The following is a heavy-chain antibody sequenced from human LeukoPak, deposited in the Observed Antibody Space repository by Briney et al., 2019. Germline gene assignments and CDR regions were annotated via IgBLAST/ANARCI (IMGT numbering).Heavy chain of an antibody. CDR3: ARAGSHSNVTHKHSGSPRFDY. CDR2: IYYSGST. J-gene: IGHJ4*02. CDR1: GGSISSGGYY. Sequence: SETLSLTCTVSGGSISSGGYYWSWIRQHPGTGLEWIGYIYYSGSTYCNPSLKSRVTISVDTSKNQFSLKLSSVTAADTAVYYCARAGSHSNVTHKHSGSPRFDYWGQGTLVTVSS. V-gene: IGHV4-31*03. D-gene: IGHD5-12*01.